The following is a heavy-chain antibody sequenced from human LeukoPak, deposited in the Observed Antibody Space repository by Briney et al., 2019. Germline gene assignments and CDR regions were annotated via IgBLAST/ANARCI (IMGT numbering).Heavy chain of an antibody. J-gene: IGHJ4*02. CDR1: GFTFSSYS. D-gene: IGHD3-10*01. Sequence: GGSLRLSCAASGFTFSSYSMNWVRQAPGKGLEWVSSISRSSSYIYYADSVKGRFIISRDNAKNSLYLQMNSLRAEDTAVYYCARDGAYGSGSYYHDYWGQGTLVTVSS. V-gene: IGHV3-21*01. CDR3: ARDGAYGSGSYYHDY. CDR2: ISRSSSYI.